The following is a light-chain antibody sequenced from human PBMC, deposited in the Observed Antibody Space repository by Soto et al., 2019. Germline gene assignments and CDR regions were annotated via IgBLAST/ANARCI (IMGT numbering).Light chain of an antibody. V-gene: IGLV2-14*03. CDR1: SSDVGGYNY. Sequence: QSVLTQPASVSGSPGQSITVSCTGTSSDVGGYNYVSWYQQHPGKAPRLMIYDVSYRPSGVSDRFSGSKSGNAASLTISGLQAEDEADYYCCSYTSSSTYVFGNGTKVTVL. CDR3: CSYTSSSTYV. CDR2: DVS. J-gene: IGLJ1*01.